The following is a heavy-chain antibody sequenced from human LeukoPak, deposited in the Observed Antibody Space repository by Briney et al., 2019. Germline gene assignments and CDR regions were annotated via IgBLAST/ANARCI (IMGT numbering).Heavy chain of an antibody. CDR3: ARDNRKDMDV. V-gene: IGHV4-59*01. CDR2: IYYSGST. CDR1: GGSSSSNY. Sequence: SEPLSLTCTVSGGSSSSNYWSWLRQPPGKGQECSGYIYYSGSTNYTPFLKRRVTTAEDSSKNQSSLKLSFMTAADTAVYYWARDNRKDMDVWGKGTTVTIS. D-gene: IGHD2/OR15-2a*01. J-gene: IGHJ6*03.